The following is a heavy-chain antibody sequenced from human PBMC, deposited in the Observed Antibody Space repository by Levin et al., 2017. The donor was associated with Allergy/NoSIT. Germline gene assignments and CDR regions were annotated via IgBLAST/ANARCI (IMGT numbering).Heavy chain of an antibody. D-gene: IGHD3-3*01. CDR3: ARQLGNFWSGYNYFDY. CDR1: GFTFSSYE. Sequence: GGSLRLSCAASGFTFSSYEMNWVRQAPGKGLEWVSYISSSGSTIYYADSVKGRFTISRDNAKNSLYLQMNSLRAEDTAVYYCARQLGNFWSGYNYFDYWGQGTLVSVSS. CDR2: ISSSGSTI. J-gene: IGHJ4*02. V-gene: IGHV3-48*03.